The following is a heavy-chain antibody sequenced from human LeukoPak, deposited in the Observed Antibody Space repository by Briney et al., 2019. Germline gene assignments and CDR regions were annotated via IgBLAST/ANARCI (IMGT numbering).Heavy chain of an antibody. J-gene: IGHJ4*02. V-gene: IGHV1-46*01. CDR1: GYTFTSYY. D-gene: IGHD1-20*01. CDR3: ATALTLTGTTDFDY. Sequence: ASVKVSCKASGYTFTSYYMHWVRQAPGQGLEWMGIINPSGGSTSYAQKFQGRVTMTEDTSTDTAYMELSSLRSEDTAVYYCATALTLTGTTDFDYWGQGTLVTVSS. CDR2: INPSGGST.